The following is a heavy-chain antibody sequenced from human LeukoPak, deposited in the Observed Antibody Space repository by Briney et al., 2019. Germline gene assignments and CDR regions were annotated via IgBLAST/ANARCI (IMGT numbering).Heavy chain of an antibody. D-gene: IGHD1-26*01. Sequence: GGSLRLSCAASGFTFSSYSMNWVRQAPGKGLEWVSSISSSSSSYIYYADSVKGRFTISRDNAKNSLYLQMNSLRAEDTAVYYCARDSGSYETDYWGQGTLVTVSS. CDR3: ARDSGSYETDY. CDR1: GFTFSSYS. V-gene: IGHV3-21*01. J-gene: IGHJ4*02. CDR2: ISSSSSSYI.